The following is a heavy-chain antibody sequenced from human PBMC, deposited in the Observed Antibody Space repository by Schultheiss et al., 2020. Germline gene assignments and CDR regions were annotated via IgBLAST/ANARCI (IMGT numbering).Heavy chain of an antibody. CDR3: AKDRGYCSGGSCYSGDWFDP. CDR1: GFTFSSYA. Sequence: GESLKIPCAASGFTFSSYAMSWVRQAPGKGLEWVSAISCSGGSTYYADSVKGRFTISRDNSKNTLYLQMNSLRAEDTAVYYCAKDRGYCSGGSCYSGDWFDPWGQGAQVTVAS. D-gene: IGHD2-15*01. J-gene: IGHJ5*02. CDR2: ISCSGGST. V-gene: IGHV3-23*01.